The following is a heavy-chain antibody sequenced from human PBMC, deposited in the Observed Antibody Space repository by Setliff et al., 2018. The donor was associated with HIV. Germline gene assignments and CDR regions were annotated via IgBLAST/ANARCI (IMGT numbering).Heavy chain of an antibody. CDR1: GFTFSSYC. D-gene: IGHD3-16*01. CDR3: ARSGGIGNYHWDV. J-gene: IGHJ6*03. V-gene: IGHV3-21*01. Sequence: ASVRLSCVASGFTFSSYCMDWFRQAPGKGLEWVSSISYGSTYIYQSDSVRGRFTISRDDAKKSLYLQMNSLGAEDTAVYYCARSGGIGNYHWDVWGKGTTVTVSS. CDR2: ISYGSTYI.